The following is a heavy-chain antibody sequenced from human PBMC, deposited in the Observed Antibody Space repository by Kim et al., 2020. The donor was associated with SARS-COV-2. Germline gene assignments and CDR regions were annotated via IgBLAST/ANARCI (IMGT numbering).Heavy chain of an antibody. V-gene: IGHV4-59*01. CDR3: AREKAVAGGVDY. J-gene: IGHJ4*02. D-gene: IGHD6-19*01. Sequence: SETLSLTCTVSGGSISSYYWSWIRQPPGKGLEWIGYIYYSGSTNYNPSLKSRVTISVDTSKNQFSLKLSSVTAADTAVYYCAREKAVAGGVDYWGQGTLVTVSS. CDR1: GGSISSYY. CDR2: IYYSGST.